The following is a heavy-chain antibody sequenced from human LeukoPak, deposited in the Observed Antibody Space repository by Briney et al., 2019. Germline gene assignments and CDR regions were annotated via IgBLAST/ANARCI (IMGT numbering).Heavy chain of an antibody. J-gene: IGHJ6*02. CDR3: ARGGLLVVASFGYCGMDV. CDR1: GYTFTSYY. Sequence: GASVNGSCKASGYTFTSYYMHWVRQAPGQGLEWMGIINPSGGSTSYAQKFQGRVTMTRDTSTSTVYMELSSLRSEDTAVYYCARGGLLVVASFGYCGMDVWGQGTTVTVSS. V-gene: IGHV1-46*01. D-gene: IGHD2-8*02. CDR2: INPSGGST.